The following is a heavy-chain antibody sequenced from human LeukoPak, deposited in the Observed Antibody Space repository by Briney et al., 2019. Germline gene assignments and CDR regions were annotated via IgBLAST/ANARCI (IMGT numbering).Heavy chain of an antibody. D-gene: IGHD2-15*01. Sequence: GGSPRLSCAASGFTFSSYAMSWVRQAPGKGLEWVSAISGSGGSTYYADSVKGRFTISRDNSKNTLYLQMNSLRAEDTAVYYCAKDRGWDIGGFDYWGQGTLVTVSS. CDR1: GFTFSSYA. V-gene: IGHV3-23*01. CDR2: ISGSGGST. CDR3: AKDRGWDIGGFDY. J-gene: IGHJ4*02.